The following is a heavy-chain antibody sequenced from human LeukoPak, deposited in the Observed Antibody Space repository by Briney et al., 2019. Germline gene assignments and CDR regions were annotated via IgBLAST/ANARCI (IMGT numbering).Heavy chain of an antibody. CDR2: INPKNGGT. CDR1: GYTFTSYG. J-gene: IGHJ5*02. V-gene: IGHV1-2*02. Sequence: ASVKVSCKASGYTFTSYGISWVRQAPGQRLEWMGWINPKNGGTNYAQKFQGRVTMTRDTSISTAYMELSRLISDDTAAYYCARGSSTTYRDWFDPWGRGTLVTVSS. D-gene: IGHD2/OR15-2a*01. CDR3: ARGSSTTYRDWFDP.